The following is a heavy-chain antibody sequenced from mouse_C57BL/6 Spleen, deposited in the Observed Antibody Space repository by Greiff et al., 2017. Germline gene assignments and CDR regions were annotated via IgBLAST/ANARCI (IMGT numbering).Heavy chain of an antibody. CDR2: ISSGSSTI. J-gene: IGHJ4*01. CDR3: ASMVTTGVYYAMDY. D-gene: IGHD2-2*01. Sequence: EVKLQESGGGLVKPGGSLKLSCAASGFTFSDYGMHWVRQAPEKGLEWVAYISSGSSTIYYADTVKGRFTISRDNAKNTLFLQMTSLRSEDTAMYYCASMVTTGVYYAMDYWGQGTSGTVSS. V-gene: IGHV5-17*01. CDR1: GFTFSDYG.